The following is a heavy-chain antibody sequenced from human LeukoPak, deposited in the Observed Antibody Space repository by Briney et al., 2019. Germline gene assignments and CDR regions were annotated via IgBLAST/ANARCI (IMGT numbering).Heavy chain of an antibody. CDR1: GFTVSSNY. CDR3: ARTTPYYFDY. Sequence: GGSLRLSCAASGFTVSSNYMSWVRQAPGRGLEWVSVIYSGGSTYYADSVKGRFTISRDNSKNTLYLQMNSLRAEDTAVYYCARTTPYYFDYWGQGTLVTVSS. V-gene: IGHV3-53*01. D-gene: IGHD1-26*01. J-gene: IGHJ4*02. CDR2: IYSGGST.